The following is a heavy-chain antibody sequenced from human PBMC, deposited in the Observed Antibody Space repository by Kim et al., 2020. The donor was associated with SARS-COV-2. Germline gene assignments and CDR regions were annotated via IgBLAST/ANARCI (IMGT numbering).Heavy chain of an antibody. Sequence: GGSLRLSCAASGFTFSSYSMNWVRQAPGKGLEWVSSISSSSSYIYYADSVKDRFTISRDNAKNSLYLQMNSLRAEDTAVYYCARVEYYDFWSGYPDAFDIWGQGTMVTVSS. CDR3: ARVEYYDFWSGYPDAFDI. CDR2: ISSSSSYI. CDR1: GFTFSSYS. J-gene: IGHJ3*02. D-gene: IGHD3-3*01. V-gene: IGHV3-21*01.